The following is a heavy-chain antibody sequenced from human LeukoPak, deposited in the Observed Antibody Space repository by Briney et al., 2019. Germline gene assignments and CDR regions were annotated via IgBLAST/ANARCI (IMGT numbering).Heavy chain of an antibody. J-gene: IGHJ4*02. V-gene: IGHV1-69*05. Sequence: SVKVSCKASGGTFGSYAISWVRRAPGQGLEWMGGIIPIFGTANYAQKFQGRVTITTDESTSTAYMELSSLRFEDTAVYYCATTTGTTTGYYFDYWGQGTLVTVSS. CDR2: IIPIFGTA. D-gene: IGHD1-1*01. CDR1: GGTFGSYA. CDR3: ATTTGTTTGYYFDY.